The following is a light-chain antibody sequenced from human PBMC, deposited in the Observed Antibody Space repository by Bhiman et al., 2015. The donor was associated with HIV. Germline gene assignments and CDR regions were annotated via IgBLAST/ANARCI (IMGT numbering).Light chain of an antibody. V-gene: IGLV2-14*03. J-gene: IGLJ2*01. CDR2: DVS. Sequence: QSALTQPASVSGSPGQSITISCTGTSSDVGGYNYVSWYQQYPGKAPKLMIYDVSSRPSGVSNRFSGSKSANTASLTISGLQAEDEADYYCSSYTSTSRVVFGGGTKLTVL. CDR3: SSYTSTSRVV. CDR1: SSDVGGYNY.